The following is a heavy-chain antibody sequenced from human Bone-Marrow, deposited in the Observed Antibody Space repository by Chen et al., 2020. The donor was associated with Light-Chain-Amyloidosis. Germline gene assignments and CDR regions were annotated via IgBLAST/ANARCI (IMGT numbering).Heavy chain of an antibody. CDR3: ARLSRMGGIYYYYGMDV. D-gene: IGHD1-26*01. CDR2: IYYSGST. Sequence: QVQLQESGPGLVKPSETLSLTCPVSGGSISSYYWTWIRQPPGKGLEWIGYIYYSGSTNYNPSLKSRVTISVDTSKNQFSLKLSSVTAADTAVYYCARLSRMGGIYYYYGMDVWGQGTTVTVSS. V-gene: IGHV4-59*08. CDR1: GGSISSYY. J-gene: IGHJ6*02.